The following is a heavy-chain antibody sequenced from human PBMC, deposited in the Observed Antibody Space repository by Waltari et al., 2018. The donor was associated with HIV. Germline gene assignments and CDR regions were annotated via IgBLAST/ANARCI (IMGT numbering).Heavy chain of an antibody. J-gene: IGHJ4*02. CDR3: ARLRSYGDYGQYDF. CDR1: GGSIKSSKW. D-gene: IGHD4-17*01. V-gene: IGHV4-4*02. Sequence: QVQLQESGPGLVRPSGTLFLTCGVTGGSIKSSKWWSWVRQPPGKGLGWIGDIHHSGNVNYNLSRKSRVTFSVDRSKSHFSLNLTSVTTADTATYFCARLRSYGDYGQYDFWGRGTLVVVAP. CDR2: IHHSGNV.